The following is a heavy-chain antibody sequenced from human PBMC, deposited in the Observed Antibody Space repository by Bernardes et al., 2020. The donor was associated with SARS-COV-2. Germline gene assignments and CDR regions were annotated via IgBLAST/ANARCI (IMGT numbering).Heavy chain of an antibody. Sequence: SETLSLTCTVSGGSVSSGSYYWSWIRQPPGKGLEWIGYIYNSGSTNYNPSLKSRVTISVDTSKNQFSLKLSSVTAADTAVYYCARDQGWANYQYYGMDVWGQGTTVTVSS. CDR1: GGSVSSGSYY. D-gene: IGHD6-19*01. CDR3: ARDQGWANYQYYGMDV. J-gene: IGHJ6*02. CDR2: IYNSGST. V-gene: IGHV4-61*01.